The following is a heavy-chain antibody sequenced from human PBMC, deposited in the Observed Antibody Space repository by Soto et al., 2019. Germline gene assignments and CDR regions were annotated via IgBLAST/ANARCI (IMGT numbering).Heavy chain of an antibody. CDR3: ARVRDWFDP. J-gene: IGHJ5*02. D-gene: IGHD3-3*01. V-gene: IGHV4-34*01. CDR2: IDHSGYT. CDR1: GGSFSGYY. Sequence: QVQLQQWGAGLLKPSETLSLTCAVYGGSFSGYYWNWIRQPPGKGLEWIGEIDHSGYTNYNPSLKSRVTISVDTSKKQFSLRLTSVTAADTAVYYCARVRDWFDPWGKGTLVTVSS.